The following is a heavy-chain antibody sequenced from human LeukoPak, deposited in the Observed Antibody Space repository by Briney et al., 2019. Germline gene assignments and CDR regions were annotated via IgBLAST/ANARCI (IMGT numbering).Heavy chain of an antibody. Sequence: ASVKVSCKASGYTFTSYGIIWVRQAPGQGLEWMGWISAYNGNTNYAQKLQGRVTMTTDTSTSTAYMELRSLRSDDTAVYYCARFIPGYCSGGSCLPDSYWGQGTLVTVSS. CDR3: ARFIPGYCSGGSCLPDSY. D-gene: IGHD2-15*01. V-gene: IGHV1-18*01. CDR2: ISAYNGNT. J-gene: IGHJ4*02. CDR1: GYTFTSYG.